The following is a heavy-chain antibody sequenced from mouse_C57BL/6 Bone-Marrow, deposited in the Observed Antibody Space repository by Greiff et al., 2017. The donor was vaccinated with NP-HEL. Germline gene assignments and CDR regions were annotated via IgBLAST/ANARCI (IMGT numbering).Heavy chain of an antibody. CDR1: GYTFTSYW. Sequence: QVQLKQPGAELVRPGSSVKLSCKASGYTFTSYWMDWVKQRPGQGLEWIGNIYPSDSETHYNQKFKDKATLTVDKSSSTAYMQLSSLTSEDSAVYYCAREGEIYSNYTFAYWGQGTLVTVSA. CDR2: IYPSDSET. CDR3: AREGEIYSNYTFAY. D-gene: IGHD2-5*01. J-gene: IGHJ3*01. V-gene: IGHV1-61*01.